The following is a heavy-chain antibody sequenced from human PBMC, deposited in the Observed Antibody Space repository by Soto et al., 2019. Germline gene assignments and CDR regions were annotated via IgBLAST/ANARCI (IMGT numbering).Heavy chain of an antibody. CDR3: ARGPRDYDSSGYRYYFDY. J-gene: IGHJ4*02. Sequence: SQTLSLTCAISGDNVSSNSAAWNWIRQSPSRGLEWLGRTYYRSKWYNDYAVSVKSRITINPDTSKNQFSLQLNSVTPEDTAVYYCARGPRDYDSSGYRYYFDYWGQGTLVTVSS. V-gene: IGHV6-1*01. D-gene: IGHD3-22*01. CDR2: TYYRSKWYN. CDR1: GDNVSSNSAA.